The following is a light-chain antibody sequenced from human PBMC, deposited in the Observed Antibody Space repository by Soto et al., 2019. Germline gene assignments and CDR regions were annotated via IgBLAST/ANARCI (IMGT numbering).Light chain of an antibody. V-gene: IGKV3-15*01. J-gene: IGKJ2*01. CDR1: QSVSNN. CDR3: QQYNNWPPYT. CDR2: GAS. Sequence: EVVLTQSPATLSVSPGDRATLSCTASQSVSNNLAWYQQKPGQAPRLLLYGASTGAPGLPARFSASGSGTEFTLTISSLQSEDFAVYYCQQYNNWPPYTFGQGTRLDIK.